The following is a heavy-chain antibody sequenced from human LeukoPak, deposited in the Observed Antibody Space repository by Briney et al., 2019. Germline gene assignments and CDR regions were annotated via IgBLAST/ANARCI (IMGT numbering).Heavy chain of an antibody. Sequence: GGSLRLSCAASGFTVSSIHMVWARQAPGKGLEWVSVTYTGGNSYYADSVKGRFTISRDNSKNTLYLQMDSLRAEDTAVYHCAKNLDGVATYFDYWGQGTLVTVSS. CDR3: AKNLDGVATYFDY. V-gene: IGHV3-53*01. D-gene: IGHD5-12*01. CDR2: TYTGGNS. CDR1: GFTVSSIH. J-gene: IGHJ4*02.